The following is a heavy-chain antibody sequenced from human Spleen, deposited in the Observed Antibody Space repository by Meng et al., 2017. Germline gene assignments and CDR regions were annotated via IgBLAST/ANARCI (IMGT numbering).Heavy chain of an antibody. J-gene: IGHJ4*02. Sequence: SETLSLTCAVSGYSISKGYYWGWIRQPPGKGLEWIGSVYHSGITYYNPSLESRVTISVDTSKNQFSLKLSSVTAADTAVYYCTRGVYSSIYGSGSYYNYWGQGTLVTVSS. CDR2: VYHSGIT. CDR1: GYSISKGYY. V-gene: IGHV4-38-2*01. CDR3: TRGVYSSIYGSGSYYNY. D-gene: IGHD3-10*01.